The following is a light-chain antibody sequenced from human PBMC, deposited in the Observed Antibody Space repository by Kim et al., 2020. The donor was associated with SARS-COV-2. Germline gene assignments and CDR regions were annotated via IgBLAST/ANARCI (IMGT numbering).Light chain of an antibody. Sequence: SPGQRVTLSCRASQSVTSNYLAWYQQKPGQAPRILIYGASSRATGIPDRFSGSGSGTDFTLTISRLEPDDFAVYYCQQYSSSSLTFGGGTKVDIK. CDR3: QQYSSSSLT. V-gene: IGKV3-20*01. J-gene: IGKJ4*01. CDR1: QSVTSNY. CDR2: GAS.